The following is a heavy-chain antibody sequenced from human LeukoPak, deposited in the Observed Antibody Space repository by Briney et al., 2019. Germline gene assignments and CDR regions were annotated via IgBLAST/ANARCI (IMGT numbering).Heavy chain of an antibody. CDR3: ARMWDYGDYKD. J-gene: IGHJ4*02. CDR1: GFTFTSFT. D-gene: IGHD4-17*01. Sequence: PGGSLRLSCGASGFTFTSFTMTWVRQAPGKGLEWVSSISSRSGYIYYADSVKGRFTISRDNAKNSVFLQMNSLRGEDTAVCYCARMWDYGDYKDWGQGTLVTVSS. CDR2: ISSRSGYI. V-gene: IGHV3-21*01.